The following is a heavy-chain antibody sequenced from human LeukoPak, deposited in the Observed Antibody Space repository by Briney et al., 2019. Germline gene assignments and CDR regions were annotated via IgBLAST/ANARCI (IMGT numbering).Heavy chain of an antibody. D-gene: IGHD3-10*01. Sequence: ASVKVSCKASGYTFPSYGISWVRQAPGQGLEWMGWISAYNGNTNYAQKLQARVTMTTHTSTSTAYMELRSLRSDDTAVYYCARDRITMVGGAVDAFDIWGQGTMVTVSS. CDR1: GYTFPSYG. J-gene: IGHJ3*02. V-gene: IGHV1-18*01. CDR2: ISAYNGNT. CDR3: ARDRITMVGGAVDAFDI.